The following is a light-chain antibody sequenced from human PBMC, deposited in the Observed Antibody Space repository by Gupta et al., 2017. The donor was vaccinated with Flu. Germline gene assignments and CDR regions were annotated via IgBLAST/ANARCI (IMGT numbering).Light chain of an antibody. CDR1: QNLLYRDGKPQ. CDR3: MQSLQLPLT. CDR2: EVS. V-gene: IGKV2D-29*01. J-gene: IGKJ4*01. Sequence: VTPGQPASISCKSSQNLLYRDGKPQLQWSLQRPGQPPQLLIVEVSNRFSGVPDRFSGSGSGTDFTLKSSRVEAEDVGIYYCMQSLQLPLTLGGGTRVEI.